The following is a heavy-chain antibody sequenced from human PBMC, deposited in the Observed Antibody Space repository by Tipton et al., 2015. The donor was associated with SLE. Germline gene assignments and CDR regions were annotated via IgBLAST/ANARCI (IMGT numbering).Heavy chain of an antibody. J-gene: IGHJ3*02. CDR1: GFTFTDYT. CDR2: ISSDTSFI. Sequence: SLRLSCAASGFTFTDYTMNWVRQAPGKGLEWVSSISSDTSFIHYADSVTDRFTISRDNAKKSLFLQMNSLRAEDTAVYYCVRGVDIIVLPTAIAAAEYAFDIWGQGTMVTVSS. V-gene: IGHV3-21*03. D-gene: IGHD6-13*01. CDR3: VRGVDIIVLPTAIAAAEYAFDI.